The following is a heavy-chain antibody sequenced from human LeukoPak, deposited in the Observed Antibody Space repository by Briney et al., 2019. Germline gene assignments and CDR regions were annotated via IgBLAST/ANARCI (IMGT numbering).Heavy chain of an antibody. Sequence: GGSLRLSCAASGFTFSSYGMHWVRQPPGKGLEWVAFIRYDGSNKYYADSVKGRFTISRDNSKNTLYLQMNSLRAEDTAVYYCAKDGLGGYKWFDPWGQGTLVTVSS. CDR1: GFTFSSYG. J-gene: IGHJ5*02. V-gene: IGHV3-30*02. CDR3: AKDGLGGYKWFDP. CDR2: IRYDGSNK. D-gene: IGHD3/OR15-3a*01.